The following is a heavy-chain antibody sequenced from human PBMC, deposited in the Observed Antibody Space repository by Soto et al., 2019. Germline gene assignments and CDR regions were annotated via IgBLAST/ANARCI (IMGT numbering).Heavy chain of an antibody. CDR3: VKGEYYYDSSGYYPFDY. D-gene: IGHD3-22*01. CDR2: ISTNGGST. CDR1: GFTFSSYA. V-gene: IGHV3-64D*06. Sequence: PGGSLILSCSASGFTFSSYAMHWVRQAPGKGLEYVSSISTNGGSTHYADSVKGRFTISRDNSKNTQYLQMSSLRADDTAVYYCVKGEYYYDSSGYYPFDYWGEGT. J-gene: IGHJ4*02.